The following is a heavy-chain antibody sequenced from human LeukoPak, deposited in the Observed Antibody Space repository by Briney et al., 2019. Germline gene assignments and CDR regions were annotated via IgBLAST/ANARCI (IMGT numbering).Heavy chain of an antibody. V-gene: IGHV3-21*01. CDR1: GFTFSSYS. CDR3: ARERSGSYHYGGDY. Sequence: GGSLRLSCAASGFTFSSYSMNWVRQAPGKGLEWASSISSSSSYIYYADSVKGRFTISRDNAKNSLYLQMNSLRAEDTAVYYCARERSGSYHYGGDYWGQGTLVTVSS. J-gene: IGHJ4*02. CDR2: ISSSSSYI. D-gene: IGHD1-26*01.